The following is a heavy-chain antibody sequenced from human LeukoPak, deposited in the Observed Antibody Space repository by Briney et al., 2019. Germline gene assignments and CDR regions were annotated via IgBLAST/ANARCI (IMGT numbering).Heavy chain of an antibody. Sequence: SETLSLTCTVSGGSISSYYWSWIRQPPGKGLEWIGYIYYSGSTNYNPSLKSRVTISVDTSKNQFSLKLSSVTAADTAVCYCARDPGNPYYYGSGSPPFYYYYGMDVWGKGTTVTVSS. CDR2: IYYSGST. V-gene: IGHV4-59*01. D-gene: IGHD3-10*01. CDR3: ARDPGNPYYYGSGSPPFYYYYGMDV. J-gene: IGHJ6*04. CDR1: GGSISSYY.